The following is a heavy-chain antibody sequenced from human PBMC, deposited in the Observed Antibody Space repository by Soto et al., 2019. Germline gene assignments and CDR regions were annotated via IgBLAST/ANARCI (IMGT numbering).Heavy chain of an antibody. CDR2: ISTYRGDP. Sequence: ASVKVSCKASGYTFTNYGIGWVRQAPGQGLEWMGWISTYRGDPTYAQKLQGRVTMTTDSSTSTAYMELRSLRSDDTALYYCARFDYTKYLFDFWGQGTLVTGSS. V-gene: IGHV1-18*01. CDR1: GYTFTNYG. J-gene: IGHJ4*02. CDR3: ARFDYTKYLFDF. D-gene: IGHD3-9*01.